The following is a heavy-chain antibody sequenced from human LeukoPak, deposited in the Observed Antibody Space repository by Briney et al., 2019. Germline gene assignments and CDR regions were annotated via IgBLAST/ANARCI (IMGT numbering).Heavy chain of an antibody. V-gene: IGHV3-64*02. CDR3: ATASYTNDVAGVDS. J-gene: IGHJ4*02. CDR2: ISSNGVKT. D-gene: IGHD3-16*01. Sequence: GGSLRLSCAASGFTFSDYAMHWVRQAPGRGLEYVSAISSNGVKTYYAESVKGRFTISRDNSKNTLYLQMTSLGAEDTAIYYCATASYTNDVAGVDSWGQGTLVTVSS. CDR1: GFTFSDYA.